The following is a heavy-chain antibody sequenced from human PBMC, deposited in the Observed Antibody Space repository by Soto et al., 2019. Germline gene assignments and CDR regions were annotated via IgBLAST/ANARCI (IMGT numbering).Heavy chain of an antibody. J-gene: IGHJ6*02. V-gene: IGHV3-30-3*01. CDR2: ISYDGSNK. CDR3: ARDCAIVVVIDYYYGMDV. Sequence: PGGSLRLSCAASGFTFSSYAMHWVRQAPGKGLEWVAVISYDGSNKYYADSVKGRFTISRDNSKNTLYLQMNSLRAEDTAVYYCARDCAIVVVIDYYYGMDVWGQGTTVTVSS. CDR1: GFTFSSYA. D-gene: IGHD3-22*01.